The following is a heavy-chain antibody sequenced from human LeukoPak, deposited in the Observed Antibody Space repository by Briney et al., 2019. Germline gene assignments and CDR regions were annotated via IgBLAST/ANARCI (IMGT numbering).Heavy chain of an antibody. CDR3: ARGYYDSSGYYYGY. D-gene: IGHD3-22*01. Sequence: GGSLRLSCAASGFTFSSYEMNWVRQAPGKGLEWVSYISSSGSTIYYADSVKGRFTISRDNAKNSLYLQMNSLRAEDTAVYYCARGYYDSSGYYYGYWGQGTLVTVSS. CDR2: ISSSGSTI. CDR1: GFTFSSYE. J-gene: IGHJ4*02. V-gene: IGHV3-48*03.